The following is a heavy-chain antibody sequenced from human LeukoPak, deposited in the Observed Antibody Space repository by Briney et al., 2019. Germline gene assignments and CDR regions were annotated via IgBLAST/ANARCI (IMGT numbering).Heavy chain of an antibody. V-gene: IGHV3-9*03. CDR1: GFTYDDFG. CDR3: AKGGGAAAGTLDY. CDR2: ISWNSGSI. D-gene: IGHD6-13*01. J-gene: IGHJ4*02. Sequence: GGSLRLSCAASGFTYDDFGMSWVRQAPGKGLEWVSGISWNSGSIGYADSVKGRFTISRDNAKNSLYLQMNSLRAEDMALYYCAKGGGAAAGTLDYWGQGTLVTVSS.